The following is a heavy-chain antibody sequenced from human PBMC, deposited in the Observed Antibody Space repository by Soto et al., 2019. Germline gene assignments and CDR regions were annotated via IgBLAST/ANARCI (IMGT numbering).Heavy chain of an antibody. CDR3: ASVGGWLHSYVSRRYWYFDL. CDR2: IYYSGST. J-gene: IGHJ2*01. CDR1: GGSISSGGYY. Sequence: LSLTCTVSGGSISSGGYYWSWIRQHPGKGLEWIGYIYYSGSTYYNPSLKSRVTISVDTSKNQFSLKLSSVTAADTAVYYCASVGGWLHSYVSRRYWYFDLWGRGTLVTVSS. V-gene: IGHV4-31*03. D-gene: IGHD5-12*01.